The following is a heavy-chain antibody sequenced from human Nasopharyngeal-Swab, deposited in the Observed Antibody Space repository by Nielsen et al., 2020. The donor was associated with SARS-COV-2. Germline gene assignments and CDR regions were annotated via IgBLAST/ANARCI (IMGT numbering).Heavy chain of an antibody. CDR3: ARVAGYCSSTSCLRWFDP. CDR1: GFTFSDYY. CDR2: ISSSGSTI. Sequence: GESLKISCAASGFTFSDYYMSWIRQAPGKGLEWVSYISSSGSTIYYADSVKGRFTISRDNAKNSLYLQMNSLRAEDTAVYYCARVAGYCSSTSCLRWFDPWGQGTLVTVSS. D-gene: IGHD2-2*01. V-gene: IGHV3-11*04. J-gene: IGHJ5*02.